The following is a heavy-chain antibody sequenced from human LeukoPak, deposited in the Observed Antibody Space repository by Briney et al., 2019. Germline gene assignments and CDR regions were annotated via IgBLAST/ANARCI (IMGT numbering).Heavy chain of an antibody. CDR3: ATYCSGGCCYYYYGMDV. V-gene: IGHV1-2*02. CDR2: INPNSGGT. D-gene: IGHD2-15*01. Sequence: ASVKVSCKASGYTFTRYYMHRERQAPGQGLEWMGWINPNSGGTNYAQKFQGRVTMTRDTSISTAYMELSRLRSDDTAVYYCATYCSGGCCYYYYGMDVWGQGTTVTVSS. J-gene: IGHJ6*02. CDR1: GYTFTRYY.